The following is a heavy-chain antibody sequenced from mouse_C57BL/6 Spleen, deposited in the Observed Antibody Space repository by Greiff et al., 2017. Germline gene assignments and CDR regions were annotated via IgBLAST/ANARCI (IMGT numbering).Heavy chain of an antibody. Sequence: VQLQQSGPELVKPGASVKISCKASGYSFTDYNMNWVKQSNGKSLEWIGVINPNYGTTSYNQKFKGKATLTVDQSSSTADMQLNSLTSEDSAVYYCARGDGSSYEGYARDYWGQGTSVTVSS. V-gene: IGHV1-39*01. D-gene: IGHD1-1*01. CDR1: GYSFTDYN. CDR2: INPNYGTT. J-gene: IGHJ4*01. CDR3: ARGDGSSYEGYARDY.